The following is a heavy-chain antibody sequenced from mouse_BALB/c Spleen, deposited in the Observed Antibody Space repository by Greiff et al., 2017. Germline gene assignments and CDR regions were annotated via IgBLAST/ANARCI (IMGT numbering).Heavy chain of an antibody. D-gene: IGHD3-3*01. CDR1: GYAFTNYL. CDR3: ARKGDYYFDY. J-gene: IGHJ2*01. Sequence: VKLMESGAELVRPGTSVKVSCKASGYAFTNYLIEWVKQRPGQGLEWIGVINPGSGGTNYNEKFKGKATLTADKSSSTAYMQLSSLTSDDSAVYFCARKGDYYFDYWGQGTTLTVSS. V-gene: IGHV1-54*03. CDR2: INPGSGGT.